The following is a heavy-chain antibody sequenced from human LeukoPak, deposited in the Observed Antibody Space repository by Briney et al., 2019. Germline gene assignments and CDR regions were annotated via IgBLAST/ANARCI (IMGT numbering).Heavy chain of an antibody. CDR3: ARQTNYDSPEYI. CDR2: IYISGST. V-gene: IGHV4-4*09. J-gene: IGHJ4*02. Sequence: PSETLFLTCTVSGGSISSYYWSWIRQPPGKGLEWIGYIYISGSTNYNPSLKSRVTISVDTSKNQFSLKLSSVTAADTAVYYCARQTNYDSPEYIWGQGTLVTVSS. D-gene: IGHD3-22*01. CDR1: GGSISSYY.